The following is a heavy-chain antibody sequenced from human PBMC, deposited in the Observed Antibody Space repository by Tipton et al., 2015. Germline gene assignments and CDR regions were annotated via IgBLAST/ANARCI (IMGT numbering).Heavy chain of an antibody. CDR1: GFTVSSNY. CDR2: IYSGGST. CDR3: ATSSGPICSSTNCYSEH. V-gene: IGHV3-53*01. D-gene: IGHD2-2*02. Sequence: SLRLSCAASGFTVSSNYMSWVRQAPGKGLEWVSVIYSGGSTYYADSVKGRFTISRDNSKSTLYLQMNSLRAEDTAVYYCATSSGPICSSTNCYSEHWGQGTLVTVSS. J-gene: IGHJ4*02.